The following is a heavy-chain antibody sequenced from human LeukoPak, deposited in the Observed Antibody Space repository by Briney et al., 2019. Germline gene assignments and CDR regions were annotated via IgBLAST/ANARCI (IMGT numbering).Heavy chain of an antibody. Sequence: GGSLRLSCAASGFTFDDYAMHWVRQAPGKGLEWVSGISWNSGSIGYADSVKGRFTISRDNAKNSLYLQMNSLRAEDTALYYCARAYCSSTSCYTVYWGQGTLVTVSS. CDR1: GFTFDDYA. CDR3: ARAYCSSTSCYTVY. CDR2: ISWNSGSI. D-gene: IGHD2-2*02. V-gene: IGHV3-9*01. J-gene: IGHJ4*02.